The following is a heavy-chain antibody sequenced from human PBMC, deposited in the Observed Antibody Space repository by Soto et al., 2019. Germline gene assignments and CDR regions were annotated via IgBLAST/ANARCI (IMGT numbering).Heavy chain of an antibody. CDR1: GFTFSSYA. CDR3: AKNPVLTPVGVSYGSGSYSGVNFDY. J-gene: IGHJ4*02. D-gene: IGHD3-10*01. Sequence: GGSLRLSCAASGFTFSSYAMSWVRQAPGKGLEWVSAISGSGGSTYYADSVKGRFTISRDNSKNTLYLQMNSLRAEDTAVYYCAKNPVLTPVGVSYGSGSYSGVNFDYWGQGTLVTVSS. CDR2: ISGSGGST. V-gene: IGHV3-23*01.